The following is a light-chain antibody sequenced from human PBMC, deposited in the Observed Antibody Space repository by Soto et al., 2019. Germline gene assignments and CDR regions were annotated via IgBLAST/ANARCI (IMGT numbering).Light chain of an antibody. CDR2: SNN. J-gene: IGLJ3*02. Sequence: QSVLTQPPSVSGTRGQRVTISCSGSSSNIGSNTANWYQHLPGTAPKVLIYSNNRRPSGVPDRFSGSKSGTSASLAISGLQSEDEAEYYCAAWDDSLNGRVFGGGTKLTVL. CDR3: AAWDDSLNGRV. CDR1: SSNIGSNT. V-gene: IGLV1-44*01.